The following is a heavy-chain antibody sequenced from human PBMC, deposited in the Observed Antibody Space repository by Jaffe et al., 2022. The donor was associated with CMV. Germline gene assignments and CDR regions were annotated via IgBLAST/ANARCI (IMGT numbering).Heavy chain of an antibody. CDR2: INQSGSR. J-gene: IGHJ4*02. D-gene: IGHD3-10*01. CDR1: GGSFSGNY. CDR3: ARADRGSGNYYNADFRY. Sequence: QVQLQQWGAGLLKPSETLSLTCAVYGGSFSGNYCSWIRQPPGKGLEWIGEINQSGSRNYNPSLKSRVTISVDTSKNQFSLKLSSVTAADTAVYYCARADRGSGNYYNADFRYWGQGALVTVSS. V-gene: IGHV4-34*01.